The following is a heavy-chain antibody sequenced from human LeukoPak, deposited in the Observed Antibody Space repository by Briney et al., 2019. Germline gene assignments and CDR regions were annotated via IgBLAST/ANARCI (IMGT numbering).Heavy chain of an antibody. D-gene: IGHD4-17*01. Sequence: GGSLRLSCVASRFTFSTYAMSWVRQSPGKGLEWVSTISASGANTYYAHSVKGRFTISRDNSKNTLYLQMNSLRAEDTAIYYCAKGLYTVTTVTLHYWGQGTLVTVSA. CDR1: RFTFSTYA. CDR3: AKGLYTVTTVTLHY. J-gene: IGHJ4*02. CDR2: ISASGANT. V-gene: IGHV3-23*01.